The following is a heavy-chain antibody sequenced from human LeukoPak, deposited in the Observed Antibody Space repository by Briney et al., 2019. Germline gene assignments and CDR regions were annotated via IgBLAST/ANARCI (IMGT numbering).Heavy chain of an antibody. CDR2: IKQDGSEK. CDR3: VRVYYDSNGYYYVYFES. J-gene: IGHJ4*02. V-gene: IGHV3-7*01. D-gene: IGHD3-22*01. Sequence: GGSLRLSCEASGFTLSSYWMSWVRQAPGKGLEWVANIKQDGSEKYYVDSVKGRFTISRGNAKNSLYLQMNSLRAEDTAVYYCVRVYYDSNGYYYVYFESWGQGTLVAVSS. CDR1: GFTLSSYW.